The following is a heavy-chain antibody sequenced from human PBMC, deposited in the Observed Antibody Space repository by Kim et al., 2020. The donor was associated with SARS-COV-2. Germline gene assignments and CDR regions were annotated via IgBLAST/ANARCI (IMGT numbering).Heavy chain of an antibody. CDR2: IVVGSGNT. V-gene: IGHV1-58*01. J-gene: IGHJ4*02. Sequence: SVKVSCKASGSTFTSSAVQWVRQARGQRLEWIGWIVVGSGNTAYAQKFKERVTITRDMSTSTAYMELSSLRSEDTAVYYCASEGIVATTSRFDYWCQGTLVTVSS. CDR1: GSTFTSSA. D-gene: IGHD5-12*01. CDR3: ASEGIVATTSRFDY.